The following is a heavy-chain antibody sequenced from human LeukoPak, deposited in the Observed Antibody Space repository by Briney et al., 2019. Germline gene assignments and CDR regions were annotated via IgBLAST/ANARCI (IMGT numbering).Heavy chain of an antibody. CDR3: ARQESSGWYVD. CDR1: GGSFSGYY. D-gene: IGHD6-19*01. J-gene: IGHJ4*02. CDR2: INHSGST. V-gene: IGHV4-34*01. Sequence: SETLSLTCAVYGGSFSGYYWSWIRQPPGKGLEWIGEINHSGSTNYNPSLKSRVTISVDTSKNQFSLKLSSVTAADTAVYYCARQESSGWYVDWGQGTLVTVSS.